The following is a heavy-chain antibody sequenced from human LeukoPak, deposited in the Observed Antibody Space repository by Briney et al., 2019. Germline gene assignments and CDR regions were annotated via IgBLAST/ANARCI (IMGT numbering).Heavy chain of an antibody. CDR2: IYSDGSRT. Sequence: TGGSLRLSCAGSGFTLSNYWMHWVRQGPGKGLAWVSRIYSDGSRTTYADSVKGRFTISGDNAKNTLYLQMNSLRADDTAVYYCTRSGRGGAFNIWGQGTMVTVSS. CDR3: TRSGRGGAFNI. J-gene: IGHJ3*02. CDR1: GFTLSNYW. D-gene: IGHD1-26*01. V-gene: IGHV3-74*03.